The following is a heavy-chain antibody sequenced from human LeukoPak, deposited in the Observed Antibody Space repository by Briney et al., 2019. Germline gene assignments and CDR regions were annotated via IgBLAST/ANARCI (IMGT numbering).Heavy chain of an antibody. J-gene: IGHJ2*01. D-gene: IGHD6-13*01. V-gene: IGHV4-59*08. CDR1: GGSISTYY. CDR2: IYYSGST. Sequence: PSETLSLTCTVSGGSISTYYWSWLRQPPGRGLEWIGYIYYSGSTNYNPSLKSRLTISVDTSKKQFSLKLSSVTAADTAVYYCARAIGYSTFWYFDLWGRGTLVTVSS. CDR3: ARAIGYSTFWYFDL.